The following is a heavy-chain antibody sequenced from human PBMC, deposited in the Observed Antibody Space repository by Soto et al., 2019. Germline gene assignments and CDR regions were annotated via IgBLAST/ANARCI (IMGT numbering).Heavy chain of an antibody. CDR3: AMDYGDRPEYFKH. Sequence: QVQLVQSGPDLKRPGASMKVSCKASGYTFTSYGISCVRQAPGQGLEWMEWISPLKGRTQYSQKAQGRVTLSTDTSSNTAYMEMTTLRVDDTAVYYCAMDYGDRPEYFKHWGQGTLVTVS. J-gene: IGHJ1*01. CDR1: GYTFTSYG. CDR2: ISPLKGRT. D-gene: IGHD4-17*01. V-gene: IGHV1-18*04.